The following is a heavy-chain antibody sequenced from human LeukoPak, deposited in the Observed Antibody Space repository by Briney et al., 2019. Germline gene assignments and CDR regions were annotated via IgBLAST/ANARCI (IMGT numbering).Heavy chain of an antibody. Sequence: GGSLRLSCAASGFTFSSYSMNWVRQAPGKGLEWVSSISSSSSYIYYADSVKGRFTISRDNAKNSLYLQMNSLRAEDTAVYYCARDLTPGYSGNGDYWGQGTLVTVSS. CDR3: ARDLTPGYSGNGDY. CDR2: ISSSSSYI. CDR1: GFTFSSYS. J-gene: IGHJ4*02. D-gene: IGHD5-12*01. V-gene: IGHV3-21*01.